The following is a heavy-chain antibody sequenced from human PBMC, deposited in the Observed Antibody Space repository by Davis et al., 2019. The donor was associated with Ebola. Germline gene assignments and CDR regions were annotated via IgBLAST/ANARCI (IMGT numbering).Heavy chain of an antibody. CDR3: AEASWGPAARPLLDS. CDR1: GFIFSSYG. D-gene: IGHD2-2*02. CDR2: ISYHGREK. V-gene: IGHV3-30*18. J-gene: IGHJ4*02. Sequence: GGSLRLSCAASGFIFSSYGMHWVRQDPGKGLEWVAVISYHGREKYYADSVKGRFTISRDNSQDTVYLQMNSLGVEDTARYYCAEASWGPAARPLLDSWGQGTLVTVSS.